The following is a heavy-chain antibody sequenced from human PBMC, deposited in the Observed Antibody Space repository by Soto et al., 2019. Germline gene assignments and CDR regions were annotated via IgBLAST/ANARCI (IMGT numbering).Heavy chain of an antibody. V-gene: IGHV3-21*01. CDR1: GFTFGSYS. Sequence: XGSLRLSFPAAGFTFGSYSMNWVRQAPGKGLEWVSSISSSSSYIYYADSVKGRFTISRDNAKNSLYLQMNSLRAEDTAVYYCARDRSSSNNWFDHWGQGALVTVSS. J-gene: IGHJ5*02. CDR2: ISSSSSYI. CDR3: ARDRSSSNNWFDH. D-gene: IGHD6-6*01.